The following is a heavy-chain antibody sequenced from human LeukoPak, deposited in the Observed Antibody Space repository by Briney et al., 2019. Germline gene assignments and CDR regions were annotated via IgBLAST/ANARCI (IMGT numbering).Heavy chain of an antibody. CDR1: GDSISSNSYY. CDR3: ASTSSGWYVYYYYMDV. D-gene: IGHD6-19*01. V-gene: IGHV4-39*07. J-gene: IGHJ6*03. Sequence: PSETLSLTCSVSGDSISSNSYYWGWFRQPPGTGLEWIGNIYYSGSTNYNPSLKSRVTISVGTSKNQFSLKLSSVTAADTAVYYCASTSSGWYVYYYYMDVWGKGTTVTVSS. CDR2: IYYSGST.